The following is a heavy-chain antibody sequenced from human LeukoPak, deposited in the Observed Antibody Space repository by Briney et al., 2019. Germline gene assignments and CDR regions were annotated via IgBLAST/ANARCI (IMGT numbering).Heavy chain of an antibody. J-gene: IGHJ6*02. CDR1: GYTFTSYY. D-gene: IGHD3-22*01. CDR2: INPSGGST. V-gene: IGHV1-46*01. CDR3: ARESYYDSSGFYYYYGMDV. Sequence: ASVKVSCKASGYTFTSYYMHWVRQAPGQRLEWMGIINPSGGSTSYAQKFQGRVTMTRDTSTSTVYMELSSLRSEDTAVYYCARESYYDSSGFYYYYGMDVWGQGTTVTVSS.